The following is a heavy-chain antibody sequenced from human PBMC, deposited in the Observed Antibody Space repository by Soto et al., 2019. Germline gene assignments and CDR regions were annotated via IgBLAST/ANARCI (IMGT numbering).Heavy chain of an antibody. J-gene: IGHJ6*03. CDR1: GFTFSSYA. D-gene: IGHD2-15*01. V-gene: IGHV3-23*01. CDR2: ISGSGGST. CDR3: AKLSCSGGSCPLRYYYYYMDV. Sequence: EVQLLESGGGLVQPGGSLRLSCAASGFTFSSYAMSWVRQAPGKGLEWVSAISGSGGSTYYADSVKGRFTISRDNSKNTLHLQMNSLRAEDKAVYYCAKLSCSGGSCPLRYYYYYMDVWGKGTTVTVSS.